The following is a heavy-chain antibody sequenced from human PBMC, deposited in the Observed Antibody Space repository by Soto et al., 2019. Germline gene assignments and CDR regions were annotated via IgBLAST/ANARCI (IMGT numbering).Heavy chain of an antibody. CDR1: GFSFSGSA. J-gene: IGHJ6*02. CDR2: IRSKDNNYAT. V-gene: IGHV3-73*02. CDR3: AKEVGGDYYYTTAWTS. Sequence: EVQLVESGGGLVQPGGSLKLSCAASGFSFSGSAMHWVRQASGKGLEWVGRIRSKDNNYATAYGASVRGRFTISRDDSKNTADLQMNSLKTEDTAVYYCAKEVGGDYYYTTAWTSGAKGPRSPSP. D-gene: IGHD1-26*01.